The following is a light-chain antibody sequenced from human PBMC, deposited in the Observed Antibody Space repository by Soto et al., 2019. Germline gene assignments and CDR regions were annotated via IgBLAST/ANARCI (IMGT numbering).Light chain of an antibody. V-gene: IGLV2-23*01. Sequence: QSVLTQPASVSGSPVQSITISCTVTGSDVRTYNLVSWYQQHPGKVPKLIIYEASKRPSGVSNRFSGSQPGNTASLTVSGLQAEDAADYYCCSYAGDXTYVFGSGTKVXV. CDR1: GSDVRTYNL. CDR2: EAS. J-gene: IGLJ1*01. CDR3: CSYAGDXTYV.